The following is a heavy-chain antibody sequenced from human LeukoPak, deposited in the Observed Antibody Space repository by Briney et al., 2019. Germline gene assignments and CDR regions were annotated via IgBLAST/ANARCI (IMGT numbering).Heavy chain of an antibody. V-gene: IGHV4-61*02. CDR1: GASISSPTYY. D-gene: IGHD5-18*01. J-gene: IGHJ6*03. Sequence: SETLSLTCAVSGASISSPTYYWAWIRQPAGKALEWIGRMHITGNTNHNPSLSSRVTISLDTSKNQFSLKLNSVTAADTAVYYCARDDSRGYNYGHHYYMDVWGKGTTVTVSS. CDR2: MHITGNT. CDR3: ARDDSRGYNYGHHYYMDV.